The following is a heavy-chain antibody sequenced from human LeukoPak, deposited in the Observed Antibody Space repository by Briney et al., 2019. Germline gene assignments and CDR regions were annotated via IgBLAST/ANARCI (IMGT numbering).Heavy chain of an antibody. D-gene: IGHD6-19*01. Sequence: PGGSLRLSCAASGFTFSSYAMSWVRQAPGKGLEWVSAISGSGGSTYYADSVKGRFTISRDNSKNTLYLQMNSLRAEDTAVYYCAKDKGPSVAGPKNAFDIWGQGTMVTVSS. J-gene: IGHJ3*02. CDR2: ISGSGGST. CDR3: AKDKGPSVAGPKNAFDI. V-gene: IGHV3-23*01. CDR1: GFTFSSYA.